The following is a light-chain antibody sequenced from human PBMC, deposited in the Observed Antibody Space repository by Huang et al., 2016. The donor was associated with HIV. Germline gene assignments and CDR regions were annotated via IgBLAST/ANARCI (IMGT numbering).Light chain of an antibody. Sequence: EIVMTQSPATLSVSPGERATLSCRASQSVSSNLAWYQQKPGQAPRLLIYGTSTRATGIPARFSGSGSVTECTLTISSLQSEDFAFYYCQQYNNWRTFGQGTKVEIK. CDR2: GTS. CDR3: QQYNNWRT. V-gene: IGKV3-15*01. CDR1: QSVSSN. J-gene: IGKJ1*01.